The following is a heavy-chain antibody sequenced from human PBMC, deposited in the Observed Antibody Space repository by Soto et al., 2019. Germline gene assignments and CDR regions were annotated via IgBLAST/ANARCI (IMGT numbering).Heavy chain of an antibody. CDR2: IYYSGST. CDR3: ARRGVATMVRGVTSSNYYYYYMDV. CDR1: GGSISSSSYY. V-gene: IGHV4-39*01. Sequence: SETLSLTCTVSGGSISSSSYYWGWIRQPPGKGLEWIGSIYYSGSTYYNPSLKSRVTKSVDTSKNQFSLKLSSVTAADTAVYYCARRGVATMVRGVTSSNYYYYYMDVWGKGTTVTVSS. J-gene: IGHJ6*03. D-gene: IGHD3-10*01.